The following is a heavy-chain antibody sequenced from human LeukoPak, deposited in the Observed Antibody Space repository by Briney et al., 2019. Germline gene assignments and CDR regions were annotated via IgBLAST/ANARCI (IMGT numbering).Heavy chain of an antibody. J-gene: IGHJ4*02. D-gene: IGHD6-13*01. V-gene: IGHV3-23*01. CDR1: GFTFSNYS. Sequence: GGSLRLSCAASGFTFSNYSMNWVRQAPGKGLEWVSAISGSGGSTYYADSVKGRFTISRDNSKNTLFLQMNSLRAEDTAVYFCAKDAIAAADTFTFFDYWGQGTLVTVSS. CDR2: ISGSGGST. CDR3: AKDAIAAADTFTFFDY.